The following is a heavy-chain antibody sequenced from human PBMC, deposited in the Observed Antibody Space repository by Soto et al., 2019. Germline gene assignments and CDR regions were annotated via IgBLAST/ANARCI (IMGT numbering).Heavy chain of an antibody. V-gene: IGHV3-23*01. CDR3: AKKVNSGSGSQFFDY. Sequence: GVSLRLSCAASGFTFSSYSMSWVRQAPGKGLEWVSGFRSGGDDDTTYYADSVRGRFTISRDNSKNTLFLQMNSLRAEDTAIYYCAKKVNSGSGSQFFDYWGQGTLVTVSS. CDR2: FRSGGDDDTT. CDR1: GFTFSSYS. D-gene: IGHD3-10*01. J-gene: IGHJ4*02.